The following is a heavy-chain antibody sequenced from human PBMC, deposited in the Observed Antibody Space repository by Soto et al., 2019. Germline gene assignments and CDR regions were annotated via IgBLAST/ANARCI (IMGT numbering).Heavy chain of an antibody. V-gene: IGHV1-18*01. J-gene: IGHJ1*01. CDR2: ISAYNGNT. Sequence: QVQLVQSGAEVKKPGASVKVSCKASGYTFTSYGISWVRQAPGQGLEWMGWISAYNGNTNYAQKLQGRVTMTTDTSTSTAYMELRSLRSDDAAVYYCAREVRRAAAGAGGYFQHWGQGTLVTVSS. D-gene: IGHD6-13*01. CDR3: AREVRRAAAGAGGYFQH. CDR1: GYTFTSYG.